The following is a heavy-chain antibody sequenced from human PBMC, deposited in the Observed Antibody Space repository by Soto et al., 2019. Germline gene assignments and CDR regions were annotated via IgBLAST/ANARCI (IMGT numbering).Heavy chain of an antibody. J-gene: IGHJ4*02. Sequence: LSLTCSVSGGSMSEYFWSWIRQSPERGLEWIGYVYYLGSTDYNPSLKSRATISVDTSKRQFSLRLSSVTAADAAIYYCARDGYDGSGSPYPAYWGPGTQVTVSS. V-gene: IGHV4-59*01. D-gene: IGHD3-10*01. CDR2: VYYLGST. CDR3: ARDGYDGSGSPYPAY. CDR1: GGSMSEYF.